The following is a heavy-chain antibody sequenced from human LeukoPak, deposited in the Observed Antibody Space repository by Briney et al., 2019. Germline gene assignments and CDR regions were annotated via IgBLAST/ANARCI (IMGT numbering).Heavy chain of an antibody. J-gene: IGHJ6*03. CDR3: ARLEGGSYYYYMDV. CDR1: GGSISSYY. V-gene: IGHV4-4*09. D-gene: IGHD5-24*01. Sequence: PSETLSLTCTVSGGSISSYYWSWIRQPPGKGLEWIGYIYTSGSTNYNPSLKSRVTISVDTSKNQFSLKLSSVTAADTAVYYCARLEGGSYYYYMDVWGKGPTVPVSS. CDR2: IYTSGST.